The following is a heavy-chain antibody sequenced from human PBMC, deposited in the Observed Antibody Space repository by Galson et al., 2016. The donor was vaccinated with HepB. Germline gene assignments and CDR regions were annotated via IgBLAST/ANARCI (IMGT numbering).Heavy chain of an antibody. CDR2: IYTSGST. CDR3: AYDSSSSSDPSIDY. Sequence: TLSLTCTVSGGSISSGTYYWSWIRQPAGKGLEWIGRIYTSGSTDYSPAPKSQVTITVDTSHNQFSLTLKPVTAADTAIYYCAYDSSSSSDPSIDYWGQGTLVTVSS. CDR1: GGSISSGTYY. J-gene: IGHJ4*02. V-gene: IGHV4-61*02. D-gene: IGHD6-6*01.